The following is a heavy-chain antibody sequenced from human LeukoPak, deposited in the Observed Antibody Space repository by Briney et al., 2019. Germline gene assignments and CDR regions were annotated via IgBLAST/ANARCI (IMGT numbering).Heavy chain of an antibody. CDR2: ISSSGSTI. CDR3: ARDLRVIAAAASEYPYYYCDMDD. J-gene: IGHJ6*02. D-gene: IGHD6-13*01. Sequence: PGGSLRLSCAASGFTFSDYYMSWIRQAPGKGLEWVSDISSSGSTIYYAESVKGRFTISRDNPKNTLYLQMNSLRAEDTAVYYCARDLRVIAAAASEYPYYYCDMDDWGQGTTVTVSS. V-gene: IGHV3-11*01. CDR1: GFTFSDYY.